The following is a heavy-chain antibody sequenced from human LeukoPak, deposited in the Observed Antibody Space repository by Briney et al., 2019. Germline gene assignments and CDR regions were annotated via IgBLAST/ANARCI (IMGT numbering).Heavy chain of an antibody. CDR3: AKDESDGWFGEVNFDY. CDR1: GFTFSSYG. CDR2: ISGSGGST. Sequence: GGSLRLSCAASGFTFSSYGMSWVRQAPGKGLEWVSAISGSGGSTYYADSVKGRFTISRDNSKNTLYLQMNSLRAEDTAVYYCAKDESDGWFGEVNFDYWGQGTLVTVSS. J-gene: IGHJ4*02. V-gene: IGHV3-23*01. D-gene: IGHD3-10*01.